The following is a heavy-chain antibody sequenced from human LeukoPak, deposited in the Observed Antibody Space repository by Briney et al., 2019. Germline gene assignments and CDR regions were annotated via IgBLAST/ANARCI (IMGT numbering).Heavy chain of an antibody. D-gene: IGHD3-22*01. Sequence: KPSETLSLTCTVSGGSLSSSSYYWGWIRQPPGKGLEWIGPIYYSGSTFSNPSFRSRVTISVDTSQNQFSLKLSSVTAADTAVYYCASSGYLAPYFDYWGQGTLVTVSS. CDR1: GGSLSSSSYY. CDR3: ASSGYLAPYFDY. CDR2: IYYSGST. V-gene: IGHV4-39*01. J-gene: IGHJ4*02.